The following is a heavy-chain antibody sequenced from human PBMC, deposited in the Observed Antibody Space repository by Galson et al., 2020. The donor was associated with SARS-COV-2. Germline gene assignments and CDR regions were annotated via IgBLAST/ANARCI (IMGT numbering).Heavy chain of an antibody. CDR3: ATGSVFTKGNWFDP. J-gene: IGHJ5*02. Sequence: ASVKVSCKVSGYTLTELSMHWVRQAPGKGLEWMGGFDPEDGETIYAQKFQVRVTMTEDTSTDTAYMELSSLRSEDTAVYYCATGSVFTKGNWFDPWGQGTLVTVSS. V-gene: IGHV1-24*01. D-gene: IGHD3-3*01. CDR1: GYTLTELS. CDR2: FDPEDGET.